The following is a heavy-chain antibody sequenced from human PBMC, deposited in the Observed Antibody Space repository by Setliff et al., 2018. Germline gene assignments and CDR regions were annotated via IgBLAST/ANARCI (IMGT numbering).Heavy chain of an antibody. CDR2: TIPSFGST. CDR3: ARDRRNIVVAVVNAAFDI. J-gene: IGHJ3*02. V-gene: IGHV1-69*05. D-gene: IGHD2-15*01. Sequence: SVKVSCKASGGTFRSYGIGWVRQAPGQGLEWMGGTIPSFGSTNYAQKFQDRVTIITDESTSTAYMQLSSLGSEDTAVYYCARDRRNIVVAVVNAAFDIWGQGTMVTV. CDR1: GGTFRSYG.